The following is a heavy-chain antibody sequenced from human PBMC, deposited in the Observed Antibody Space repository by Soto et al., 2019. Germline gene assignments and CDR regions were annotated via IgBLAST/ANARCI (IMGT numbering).Heavy chain of an antibody. D-gene: IGHD5-12*01. J-gene: IGHJ4*02. CDR1: GFTFSSYA. Sequence: PGGSLRLSCAASGFTFSSYAMSWVRQAPGKGLEWVSAISGSGGSTYYADSVKGRFTISRDNSKNTLYLQMNSLRAEDTAVYYCAKGGYDLRRSMGYFDYWGQGTLVTVSS. CDR3: AKGGYDLRRSMGYFDY. V-gene: IGHV3-23*01. CDR2: ISGSGGST.